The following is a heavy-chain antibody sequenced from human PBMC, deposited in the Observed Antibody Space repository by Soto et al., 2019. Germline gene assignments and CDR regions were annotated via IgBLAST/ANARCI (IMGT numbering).Heavy chain of an antibody. J-gene: IGHJ4*02. CDR2: IYYSGSA. CDR1: GGSISSGDSY. CDR3: AGTFYYGSGTSDY. D-gene: IGHD3-10*01. Sequence: SETLPLTCTVSGGSISSGDSYWTWIRQHPGTGLEWIGYIYYSGSAYYNPSLKSRVTISVDTSRSQFSLKLSSVTAADTAVYYCAGTFYYGSGTSDYWGQGTLVTVSS. V-gene: IGHV4-31*03.